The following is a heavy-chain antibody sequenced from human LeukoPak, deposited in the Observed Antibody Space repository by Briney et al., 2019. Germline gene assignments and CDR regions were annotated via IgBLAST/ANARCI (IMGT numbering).Heavy chain of an antibody. J-gene: IGHJ6*03. Sequence: GGSLRLSCAASGFTFSSYGMHWVRQAPGKGLEWVAVISYDGSNKYYADSVKGRFTISRDNSKNTLYLQMNSLRAEDTAVYYCAREIRITIFGVITYYYYYYMDVWGKGTTVTVSS. CDR3: AREIRITIFGVITYYYYYYMDV. V-gene: IGHV3-30*03. CDR2: ISYDGSNK. D-gene: IGHD3-3*01. CDR1: GFTFSSYG.